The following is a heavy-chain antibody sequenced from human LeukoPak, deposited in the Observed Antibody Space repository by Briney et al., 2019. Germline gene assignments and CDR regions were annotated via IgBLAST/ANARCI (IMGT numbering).Heavy chain of an antibody. CDR2: IYYSGST. CDR1: GGSVSSGSYY. J-gene: IGHJ4*02. D-gene: IGHD2-15*01. Sequence: PSETLSLTCTVSGGSVSSGSYYWSWIRQPPGKGLEWIGYIYYSGSTNYNPSLKSRVTISVDTSNNQFSLKLSSVTAADTAVYSCARAGGYCSGGSCYHFDYWGQGTLVTVSS. V-gene: IGHV4-61*01. CDR3: ARAGGYCSGGSCYHFDY.